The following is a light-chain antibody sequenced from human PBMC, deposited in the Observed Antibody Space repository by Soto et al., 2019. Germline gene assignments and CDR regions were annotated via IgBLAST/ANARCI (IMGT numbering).Light chain of an antibody. J-gene: IGKJ5*01. CDR1: QSVSSY. CDR2: DVS. V-gene: IGKV3-11*01. Sequence: DIMLTQSPATLSLSLGERATLSCRASQSVSSYLAWYQQKPGQAPRLLIYDVSNRATGIPARFSGSGSGTDFSLTLRSLEPEDFAVYYCQQRFTFGQGTRLEIK. CDR3: QQRFT.